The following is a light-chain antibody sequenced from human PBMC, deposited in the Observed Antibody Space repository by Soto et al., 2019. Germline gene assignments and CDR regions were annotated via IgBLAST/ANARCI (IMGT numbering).Light chain of an antibody. CDR1: QTISNY. Sequence: DIQMTQSPSSLSASVGDRVTITCRASQTISNYLNWYQQTPGKAPKLLIYAASSLRSGVPSRFSGSGSGTDFTLTISGLQPEDFVTYYCQQTYSTPRTFGQGTKLEIK. CDR3: QQTYSTPRT. J-gene: IGKJ2*01. CDR2: AAS. V-gene: IGKV1-39*01.